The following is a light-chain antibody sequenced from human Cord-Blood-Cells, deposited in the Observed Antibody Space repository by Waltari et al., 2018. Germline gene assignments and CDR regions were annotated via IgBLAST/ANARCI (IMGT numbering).Light chain of an antibody. J-gene: IGKJ1*01. CDR2: GAS. CDR3: QQYNNWPRT. CDR1: QRVSSN. Sequence: EIVMTQSPATLSVSPGERATLSCRASQRVSSNLAWYQQKPGQAPRLLIYGASTRATGIPARFSGSGSGTEFTLTISSLHPEDFAVYYCQQYNNWPRTFGQGTKVEIK. V-gene: IGKV3-15*01.